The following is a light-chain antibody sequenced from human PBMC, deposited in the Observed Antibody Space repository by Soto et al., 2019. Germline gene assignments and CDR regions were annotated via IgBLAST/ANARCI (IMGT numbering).Light chain of an antibody. CDR2: DAS. Sequence: DIQMTQSPSSLSASVGDRVTITCQASQDISNYLNWYQQKPGKAPKLLIYDASNSQTGVPPRFSGSGSGTDFTFTISSLQPEDIATYYCQQYDNLPLTFGHGTKVDIK. CDR1: QDISNY. V-gene: IGKV1-33*01. J-gene: IGKJ3*01. CDR3: QQYDNLPLT.